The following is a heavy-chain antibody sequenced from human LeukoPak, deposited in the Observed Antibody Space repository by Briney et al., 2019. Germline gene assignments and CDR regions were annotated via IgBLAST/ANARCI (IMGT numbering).Heavy chain of an antibody. V-gene: IGHV3-21*01. Sequence: GSLRLSCAASGFTFSSYSMNWVRQAPGKGLEWVSSISSSSSYIYYADSVKGRFTISRDNAKNSLYLQMNSLKAEDTAVYYCAREDYGGNSVFGYYYYGMDVWGQGTTVTVSS. J-gene: IGHJ6*02. CDR2: ISSSSSYI. D-gene: IGHD4-23*01. CDR3: AREDYGGNSVFGYYYYGMDV. CDR1: GFTFSSYS.